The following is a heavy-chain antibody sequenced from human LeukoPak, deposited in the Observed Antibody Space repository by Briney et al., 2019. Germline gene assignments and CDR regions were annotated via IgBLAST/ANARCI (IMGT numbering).Heavy chain of an antibody. CDR2: IYHRGTT. J-gene: IGHJ4*02. CDR3: ARSSSVTTYHY. V-gene: IGHV4-4*02. D-gene: IGHD4-17*01. Sequence: SETLSLTCAVSGGSISSSNWWSWVRQPPGKGLEWIGEIYHRGTTNYNPSLRSRVTISVDESKNQFSLNLSSVTAADTAVYYCARSSSVTTYHYWGQGTLVTVSS. CDR1: GGSISSSNW.